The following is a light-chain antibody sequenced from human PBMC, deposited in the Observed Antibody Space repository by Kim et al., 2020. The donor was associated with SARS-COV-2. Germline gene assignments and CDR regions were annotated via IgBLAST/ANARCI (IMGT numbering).Light chain of an antibody. Sequence: MSVTSTCTRSRGSIDDKYVQWYQQRPGGVPVTVIYEDDQRPSGVSDRFSGSIDNSSNSASLTISGLRTEDEADYYCQSYNSDNVIFGGGTQLTVL. CDR1: RGSIDDKY. CDR2: EDD. CDR3: QSYNSDNVI. J-gene: IGLJ2*01. V-gene: IGLV6-57*03.